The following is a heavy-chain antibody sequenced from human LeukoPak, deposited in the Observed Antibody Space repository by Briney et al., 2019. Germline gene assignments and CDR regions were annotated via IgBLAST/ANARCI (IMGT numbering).Heavy chain of an antibody. Sequence: ASVKVSCKASGYTFTGYYMHWVRQAPGQGLEWMGWINPNSGGTNYAQKFQGRVTMTRDTSISTAYMELSRPRSDDTAVYYCARALGYCTNGVCYTYYMDVWGKGTTVTVSS. J-gene: IGHJ6*03. CDR2: INPNSGGT. V-gene: IGHV1-2*02. D-gene: IGHD2-8*01. CDR1: GYTFTGYY. CDR3: ARALGYCTNGVCYTYYMDV.